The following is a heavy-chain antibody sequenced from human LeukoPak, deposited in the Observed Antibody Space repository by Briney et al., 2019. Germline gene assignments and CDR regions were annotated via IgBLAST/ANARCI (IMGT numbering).Heavy chain of an antibody. CDR3: ARELELLPDY. V-gene: IGHV3-48*03. CDR1: GFTFSSYE. CDR2: ISSSGSTI. D-gene: IGHD1-26*01. Sequence: PGGSQRLSCAPSGFTFSSYEMNWVRQAPGKGLEWVSYISSSGSTIYYADSVKGRFTISRDNAKNSLYLQMNSLRAEDTAVYYCARELELLPDYWGQGTLVTVSS. J-gene: IGHJ4*02.